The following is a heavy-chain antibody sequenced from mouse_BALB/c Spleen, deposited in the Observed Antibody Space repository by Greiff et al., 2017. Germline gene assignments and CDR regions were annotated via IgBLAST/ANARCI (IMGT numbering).Heavy chain of an antibody. CDR3: ARGNSWAMDY. D-gene: IGHD2-1*01. CDR1: GFNIKDTY. CDR2: IDPANGNT. J-gene: IGHJ4*01. V-gene: IGHV14-3*02. Sequence: EVQLQESGAELVKPGASVKLSCTASGFNIKDTYMHWVKQRPEQGLEWIGRIDPANGNTKYDPKFQGKATITADTSSNTAYLQLSSLTSEDTAVYYCARGNSWAMDYWGQGTSVTVSS.